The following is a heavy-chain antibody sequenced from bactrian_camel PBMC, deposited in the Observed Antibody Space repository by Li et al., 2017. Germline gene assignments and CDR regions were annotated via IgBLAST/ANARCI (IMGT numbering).Heavy chain of an antibody. J-gene: IGHJ4*01. CDR2: IDSDGAST. Sequence: VQLVESGGGSVQAGGSLRLSCAASGYTYSRYSMGWFRQAPGKEREGVAAIDSDGASTKYADFVKGRFTISRDNAKNTLYLQMYSLKPEDTAMYYCAASTIVVVTTTLRGHEYNYWGQGTQVTVS. CDR1: GYTYSRYS. CDR3: AASTIVVVTTTLRGHEYNY. D-gene: IGHD2*01. V-gene: IGHV3S31*01.